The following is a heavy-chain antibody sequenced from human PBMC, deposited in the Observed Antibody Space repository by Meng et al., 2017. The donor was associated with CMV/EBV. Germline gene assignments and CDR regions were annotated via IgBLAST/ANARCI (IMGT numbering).Heavy chain of an antibody. J-gene: IGHJ4*02. V-gene: IGHV1-2*02. CDR1: RYTRTDYY. D-gene: IGHD6-19*01. CDR2: IDPNDDT. CDR3: ARSSGWSRFDY. Sequence: LWQAGAEEYESGAAVKCACKASRYTRTDYYIHWVRQAPGQGLEWMGWIDPNDDTNYAQNFQGRVTMTRDMSINTVYMELSRLTSDDTAVYYCARSSGWSRFDYWGLGTLVTVSS.